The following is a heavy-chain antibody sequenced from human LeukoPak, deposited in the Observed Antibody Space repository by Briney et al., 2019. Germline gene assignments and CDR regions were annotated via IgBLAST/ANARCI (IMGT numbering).Heavy chain of an antibody. CDR3: ARDRHDFWSGYYYYYMDV. CDR1: GGSISSGGYY. Sequence: SETLSLTCTVSGGSISSGGYYWSWIRQHPGKGLEWIGYIYYSGSTYYNTSLKSRVTISVDTSKNQFSLKLSSVTAADTAVYYCARDRHDFWSGYYYYYMDVWGKGTTVTVSS. J-gene: IGHJ6*03. D-gene: IGHD3-3*01. CDR2: IYYSGST. V-gene: IGHV4-31*03.